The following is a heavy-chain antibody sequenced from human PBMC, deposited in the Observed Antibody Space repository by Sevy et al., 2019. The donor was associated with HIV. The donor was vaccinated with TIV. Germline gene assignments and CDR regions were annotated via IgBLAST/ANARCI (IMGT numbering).Heavy chain of an antibody. CDR2: IIPIFGTA. CDR1: GGTFSSYA. J-gene: IGHJ4*02. V-gene: IGHV1-69*06. CDR3: ARDIRHYYDSSGYYSFFDY. D-gene: IGHD3-22*01. Sequence: ASVKVSCKASGGTFSSYAISWVRQAPGQGLEWMGGIIPIFGTANYAQKFQGRVTITAEKSTSTAYMELSSLRSEDTAVYYCARDIRHYYDSSGYYSFFDYWGQGTLVTVSS.